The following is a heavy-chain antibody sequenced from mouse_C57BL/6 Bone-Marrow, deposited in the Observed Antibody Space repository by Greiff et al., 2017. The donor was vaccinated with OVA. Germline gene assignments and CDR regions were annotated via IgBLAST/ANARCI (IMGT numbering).Heavy chain of an antibody. J-gene: IGHJ4*01. V-gene: IGHV7-3*01. D-gene: IGHD3-1*01. Sequence: EVQGVESGGGLVQPGGSLSLSCAASGFTFTDYYMSWVRQPPGKALEWLGFIRNKANGYTTEYSASVKGRFTISRENSQSILYLQMNALRAEDSATYYCASSGPFYAMDYWGQGTSVTVSS. CDR1: GFTFTDYY. CDR2: IRNKANGYTT. CDR3: ASSGPFYAMDY.